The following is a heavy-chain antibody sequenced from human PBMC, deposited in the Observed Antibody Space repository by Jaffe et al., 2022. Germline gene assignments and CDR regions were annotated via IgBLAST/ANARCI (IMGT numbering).Heavy chain of an antibody. J-gene: IGHJ4*02. V-gene: IGHV3-9*01. D-gene: IGHD2-8*01. CDR1: GFTFDDYA. CDR2: ISWNSGSI. Sequence: EVQLVESGGGLVQPGRSLRLSCAASGFTFDDYAMHWVRQAPGKGLEWVSGISWNSGSIGYADSVKGRFTISRDNAKNSLYLQMNSLRAEDTALYYCAKDMGVEAYYFDYWGQGTLVTVSS. CDR3: AKDMGVEAYYFDY.